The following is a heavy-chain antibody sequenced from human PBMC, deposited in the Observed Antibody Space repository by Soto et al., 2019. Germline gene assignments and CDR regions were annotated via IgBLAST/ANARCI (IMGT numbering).Heavy chain of an antibody. CDR1: GGSISSGAYY. J-gene: IGHJ6*02. Sequence: SETLSLTCTVSGGSISSGAYYWSWIRQPPGKGLEWIGSIYSTGNTYYNPSLKSRVSISADTSKNQFSLKLTSVTAADTAVYYCRRSSRYSTDVWGQGTTVTVSS. CDR3: RRSSRYSTDV. V-gene: IGHV4-39*01. D-gene: IGHD6-13*01. CDR2: IYSTGNT.